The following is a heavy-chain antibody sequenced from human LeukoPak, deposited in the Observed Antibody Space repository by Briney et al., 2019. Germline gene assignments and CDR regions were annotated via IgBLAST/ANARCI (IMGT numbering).Heavy chain of an antibody. J-gene: IGHJ4*02. V-gene: IGHV4-30-4*01. CDR3: ALYRGVRGVTRMYYFDY. CDR2: IYYSGST. D-gene: IGHD3-10*01. Sequence: SETLSLTCTVSGGSISSGDYYWSWIRQPPGKGLEWIGYIYYSGSTYYNPSLKSRVTISVDTSENQFSLKLSSVTAADTAVYYCALYRGVRGVTRMYYFDYWGQGTLVTVSS. CDR1: GGSISSGDYY.